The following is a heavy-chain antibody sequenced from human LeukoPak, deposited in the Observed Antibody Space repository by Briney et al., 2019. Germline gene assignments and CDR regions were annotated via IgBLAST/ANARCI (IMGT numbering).Heavy chain of an antibody. D-gene: IGHD3-22*01. CDR3: ARTYYYDSSGYHLSY. CDR1: GFTFSSYW. V-gene: IGHV3-7*01. J-gene: IGHJ4*02. Sequence: GGSLRLSCAASGFTFSSYWMSWVRQAPGKGLEWVANIKQDGSEKYYVDSVKGRFTISRDNAKNSLYLQMNSLRAEDTAVYYCARTYYYDSSGYHLSYWGQGTLVTVSS. CDR2: IKQDGSEK.